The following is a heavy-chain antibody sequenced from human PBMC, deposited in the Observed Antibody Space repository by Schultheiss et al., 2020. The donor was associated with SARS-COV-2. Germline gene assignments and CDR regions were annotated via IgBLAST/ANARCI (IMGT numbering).Heavy chain of an antibody. Sequence: GGSLRLSCAGSGFTVSSNYMSWVRQAPGKGLEWVSVIYSGGSTYYADSVKGRFTISRDNSKNTLYLQMNSLRAEDTAVYYCARGKHYYYGMDVWGQGTTVTVSS. CDR2: IYSGGST. CDR1: GFTVSSNY. J-gene: IGHJ6*02. V-gene: IGHV3-53*01. CDR3: ARGKHYYYGMDV.